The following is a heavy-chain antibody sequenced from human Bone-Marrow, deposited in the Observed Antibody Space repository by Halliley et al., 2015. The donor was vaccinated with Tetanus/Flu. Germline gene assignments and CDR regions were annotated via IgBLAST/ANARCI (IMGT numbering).Heavy chain of an antibody. CDR3: ATFEFSSSDFDF. CDR2: VFPAYSDT. Sequence: WVGIVFPAYSDTKYSPPFQGRVTLSADKSISTAYLQWNSLRASDTAIYYCATFEFSSSDFDFWGQGTPVTVSS. J-gene: IGHJ4*02. V-gene: IGHV5-51*01. D-gene: IGHD2-15*01.